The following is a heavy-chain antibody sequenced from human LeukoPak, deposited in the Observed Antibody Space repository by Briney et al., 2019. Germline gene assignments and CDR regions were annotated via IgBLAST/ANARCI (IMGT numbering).Heavy chain of an antibody. J-gene: IGHJ4*02. CDR1: GFSFSSNA. V-gene: IGHV3-23*01. CDR2: LSTGAYT. CDR3: AKERGYCSSTNCYGASDY. Sequence: GGSLRLSCAASGFSFSSNAMSWVRQAPGKGLEWVSSLSTGAYTYYADSVKGRFTISRDYSKNTLYLQMNSLRAEDTALYYCAKERGYCSSTNCYGASDYWGQGTLVTVSS. D-gene: IGHD2-2*01.